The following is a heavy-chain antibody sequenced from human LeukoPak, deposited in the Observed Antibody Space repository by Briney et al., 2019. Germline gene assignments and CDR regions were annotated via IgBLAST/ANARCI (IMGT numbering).Heavy chain of an antibody. D-gene: IGHD6-13*01. V-gene: IGHV3-48*03. CDR2: ISSSGSTI. CDR3: ARDQITAAGIDY. J-gene: IGHJ4*02. CDR1: GFTFSSYE. Sequence: GSLRLSCAASGFTFSSYEMNWVRQAPGKGLEWVSYISSSGSTIYYADSVKGRFTISRDNAKNSLYLQMNSLRAEDTAVYNCARDQITAAGIDYWGQGTLVTVSS.